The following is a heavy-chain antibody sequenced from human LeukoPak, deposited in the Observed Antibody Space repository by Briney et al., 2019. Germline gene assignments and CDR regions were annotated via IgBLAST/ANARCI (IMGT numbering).Heavy chain of an antibody. D-gene: IGHD1-26*01. V-gene: IGHV4-61*02. CDR2: IYTSGST. CDR1: GGSISSGSYY. CDR3: ARAYGWELLSSSDAFDI. Sequence: SGTLSLTCTVSGGSISSGSYYWSWIRQPAGKGLEWIGRIYTSGSTNYNPSLKSRVTISVDTSKNQFSLKLSSVTAADTAVYYCARAYGWELLSSSDAFDIWGQGTMVTVSS. J-gene: IGHJ3*02.